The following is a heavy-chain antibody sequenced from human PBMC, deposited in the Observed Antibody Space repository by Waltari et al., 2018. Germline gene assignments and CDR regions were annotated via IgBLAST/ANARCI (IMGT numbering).Heavy chain of an antibody. D-gene: IGHD7-27*01. Sequence: VQLVQSGAEVRTPGSSVKVSCKASGGPFGGYGISWVRLVPGQRLEWLGVISPIFGIPDNSQQFHDRRTITADESTSTAFMDLSSMTSEDTAIYFCATHKLGISQHYYHMGAWGKGTTVTISS. CDR2: ISPIFGIP. V-gene: IGHV1-69*12. J-gene: IGHJ6*03. CDR1: GGPFGGYG. CDR3: ATHKLGISQHYYHMGA.